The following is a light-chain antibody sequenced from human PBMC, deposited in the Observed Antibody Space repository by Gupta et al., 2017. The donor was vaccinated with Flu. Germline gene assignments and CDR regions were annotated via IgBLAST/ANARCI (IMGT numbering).Light chain of an antibody. Sequence: VGDRVTITCQASQGISNSLNWYQHKPVKAPKLLIFDASNLETGVPARFSGSRSGADFSIIISSLQAEDIATYYCQQYHSLPTFGQGTKVEIK. CDR1: QGISNS. CDR2: DAS. CDR3: QQYHSLPT. J-gene: IGKJ1*01. V-gene: IGKV1-33*01.